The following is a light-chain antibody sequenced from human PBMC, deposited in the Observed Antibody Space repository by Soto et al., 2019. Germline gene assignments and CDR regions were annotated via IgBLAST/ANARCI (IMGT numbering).Light chain of an antibody. CDR1: SSDVGGYNY. V-gene: IGLV2-14*01. CDR2: DVS. J-gene: IGLJ1*01. CDR3: SSYTGSTSYV. Sequence: QFALTQPASVSGSPGQSITISCTGTSSDVGGYNYVSWYQQHPGKAPKLMIYDVSYRPSWVSNRFSGSKSGDTASLTISGLQAEDEADYYCSSYTGSTSYVFGTGTKVTVL.